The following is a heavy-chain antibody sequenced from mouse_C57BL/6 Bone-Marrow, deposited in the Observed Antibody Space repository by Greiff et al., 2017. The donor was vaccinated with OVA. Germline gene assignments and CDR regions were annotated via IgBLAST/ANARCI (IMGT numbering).Heavy chain of an antibody. Sequence: EVKVIESGGDLVKPGGSLKLSCAASGFTFSSYGMSWVRQTPDKRLEWVATISSGGSYTYYPDSVKGRFTISRDNAKNTLYLQMSSLKSEDTAMYYCERHRYGSSNWYFDVWGTGTTVTVSS. CDR2: ISSGGSYT. CDR3: ERHRYGSSNWYFDV. D-gene: IGHD1-1*01. V-gene: IGHV5-6*01. CDR1: GFTFSSYG. J-gene: IGHJ1*03.